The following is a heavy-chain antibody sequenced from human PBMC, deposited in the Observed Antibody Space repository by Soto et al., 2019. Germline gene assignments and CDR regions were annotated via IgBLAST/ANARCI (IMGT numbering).Heavy chain of an antibody. V-gene: IGHV4-4*02. CDR1: GGSISSSHW. Sequence: QVQLQESGPGLVKPSGTLSLTCAVSGGSISSSHWWSWVRQPPGKGLEWIGEVYQSGSTNYNPSHKSRGTKSVDKSKHQSSLKLSSVTAADPAVYYCASSGGGEDYWGQGTLVTVSS. CDR3: ASSGGGEDY. CDR2: VYQSGST. D-gene: IGHD3-16*01. J-gene: IGHJ4*02.